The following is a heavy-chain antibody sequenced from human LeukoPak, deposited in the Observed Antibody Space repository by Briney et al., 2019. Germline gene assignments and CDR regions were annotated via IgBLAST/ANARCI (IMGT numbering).Heavy chain of an antibody. CDR3: ARGQSGYAYYGMDV. CDR2: ISYDGSNK. CDR1: GFTFSSYW. D-gene: IGHD5-12*01. V-gene: IGHV3-30*03. Sequence: GGSLRLSCAASGFTFSSYWMSWVRQAPGKGLEWVAVISYDGSNKYYADSVKGRFTISRDNSKNTLYLQMNSLRAEDTAVYYCARGQSGYAYYGMDVWGQGTTVTVSS. J-gene: IGHJ6*02.